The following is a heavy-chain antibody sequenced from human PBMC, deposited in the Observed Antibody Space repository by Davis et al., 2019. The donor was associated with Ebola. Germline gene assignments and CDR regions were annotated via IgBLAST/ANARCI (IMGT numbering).Heavy chain of an antibody. V-gene: IGHV3-20*04. Sequence: GESLEISCAASGFTFGDYGLSWVRQVPGKGLEWVSGINWNGASRNYADSVKGRFTISRDNAKDSLYLEMNSLRGEDTALYYCARDLGGSYHPLDYWGQGTLVSVSS. J-gene: IGHJ4*02. D-gene: IGHD3-16*02. CDR1: GFTFGDYG. CDR3: ARDLGGSYHPLDY. CDR2: INWNGASR.